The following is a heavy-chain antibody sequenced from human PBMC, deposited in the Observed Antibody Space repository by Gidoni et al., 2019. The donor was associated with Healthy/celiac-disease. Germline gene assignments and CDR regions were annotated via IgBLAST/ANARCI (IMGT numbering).Heavy chain of an antibody. V-gene: IGHV3-23*01. CDR1: GFTFSSYA. J-gene: IGHJ4*02. Sequence: EVQLLESGGGLVQPGGSLRLSGAASGFTFSSYAMSWVRQAPGKGLEGFSAISGSGGSTYYADSVKGRFTISRDNSKNTLYLQMNSLRAEDTAVYYCAKRAEGSGSPSDYWGQGTLVTVSS. D-gene: IGHD3-10*01. CDR3: AKRAEGSGSPSDY. CDR2: ISGSGGST.